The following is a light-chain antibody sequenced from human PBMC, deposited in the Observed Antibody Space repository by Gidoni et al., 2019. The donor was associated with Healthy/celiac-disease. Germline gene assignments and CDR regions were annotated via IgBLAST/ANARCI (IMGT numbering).Light chain of an antibody. CDR2: GAS. J-gene: IGKJ1*01. CDR1: QSVSSSY. CDR3: QQYGSSPRT. Sequence: ETVLTQSPGTLSLPPGERATLSCRASQSVSSSYLAWYQQKPVQAPRLLIDGASSRATGIPDRFSGSGSGTDFTLTISRLEPEDFAVYYCQQYGSSPRTFGQGTKVEIK. V-gene: IGKV3-20*01.